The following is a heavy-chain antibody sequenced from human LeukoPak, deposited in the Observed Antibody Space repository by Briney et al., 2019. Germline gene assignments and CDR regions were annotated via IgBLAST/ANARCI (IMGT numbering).Heavy chain of an antibody. Sequence: SVKVSFKASGGTFINYAFSWVRQAPGQGLEWMGGIIPILRTANYAQKFQGRLTITADESTSAAYMELSSLRSEDTAVYFCARGVRSSGTYYVDYWGQGTPVSVSS. J-gene: IGHJ4*02. V-gene: IGHV1-69*13. D-gene: IGHD1-26*01. CDR1: GGTFINYA. CDR2: IIPILRTA. CDR3: ARGVRSSGTYYVDY.